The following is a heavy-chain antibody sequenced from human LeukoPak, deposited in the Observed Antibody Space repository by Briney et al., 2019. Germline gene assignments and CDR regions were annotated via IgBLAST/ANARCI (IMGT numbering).Heavy chain of an antibody. CDR3: ARGDSGGYSAFDY. CDR1: GYIFNSYA. J-gene: IGHJ4*02. CDR2: SNAGHGNT. V-gene: IGHV1-3*02. D-gene: IGHD3-22*01. Sequence: ASVKISCNTSGYIFNSYAIHWVRQAPGQRLEWMGWSNAGHGNTKYSEDFQGRVTLTRDTSATTAYMELTGLRSEDTAVYYCARGDSGGYSAFDYWGQGTLVTVSS.